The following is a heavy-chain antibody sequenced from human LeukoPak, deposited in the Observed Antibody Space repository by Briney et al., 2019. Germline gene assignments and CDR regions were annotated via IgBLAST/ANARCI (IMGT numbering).Heavy chain of an antibody. CDR2: IDWDDDK. CDR1: GFSLSTSGMC. Sequence: GSGPALVKPTQTLTLTCTFSGFSLSTSGMCVSWIRQPPGKALEWLARIDWDDDKYYSTSLKTRLTISKDTSKNQVVLTMTNMDPVDTATYYCARTNLVVTPSYAFDIWGQGTMVTVSS. D-gene: IGHD4-23*01. CDR3: ARTNLVVTPSYAFDI. V-gene: IGHV2-70*11. J-gene: IGHJ3*02.